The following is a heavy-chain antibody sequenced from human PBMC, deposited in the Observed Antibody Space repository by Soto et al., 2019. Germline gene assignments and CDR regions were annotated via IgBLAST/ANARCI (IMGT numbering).Heavy chain of an antibody. CDR3: ARAIAARPDGRYYFDY. J-gene: IGHJ4*02. CDR2: IYSGGST. D-gene: IGHD6-6*01. Sequence: GGSLRLSCAASGFTVSSNYMGWVRQAPGKGLEWVSVIYSGGSTYYADSVKGRFTISRHNSKNTLYLQMNSLRAEDTAVYYCARAIAARPDGRYYFDYWGQGTLVTVSS. CDR1: GFTVSSNY. V-gene: IGHV3-53*04.